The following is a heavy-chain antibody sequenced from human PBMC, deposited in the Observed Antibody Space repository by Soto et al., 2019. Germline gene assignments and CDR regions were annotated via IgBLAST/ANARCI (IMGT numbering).Heavy chain of an antibody. CDR3: ARDRLRGYDSSGFYS. Sequence: GASVKVSCKASGYSFSFYGINWVRQAPGQGLEWMGRINPSDGNRNFAQKFEDRVTMTTATSTNTVFLEQRSLKSDYMAIYYCARDRLRGYDSSGFYSWGQGTMVTVSS. CDR1: GYSFSFYG. V-gene: IGHV1-18*03. CDR2: INPSDGNR. J-gene: IGHJ4*02. D-gene: IGHD3-22*01.